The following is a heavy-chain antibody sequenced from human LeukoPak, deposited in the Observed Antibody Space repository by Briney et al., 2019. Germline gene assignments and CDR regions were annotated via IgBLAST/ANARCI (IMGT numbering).Heavy chain of an antibody. CDR3: ARDSAATSYYYYMDV. D-gene: IGHD1-14*01. CDR2: IIPIFGTA. Sequence: ASVKVSRKASGGTFSSYAISWVRQAPGQGLEWMGRIIPIFGTANYAQKFQGRVTITTDESTSTAYMELSSLRSEDTAVYYCARDSAATSYYYYMDVWGKGTTVTVSS. CDR1: GGTFSSYA. V-gene: IGHV1-69*05. J-gene: IGHJ6*03.